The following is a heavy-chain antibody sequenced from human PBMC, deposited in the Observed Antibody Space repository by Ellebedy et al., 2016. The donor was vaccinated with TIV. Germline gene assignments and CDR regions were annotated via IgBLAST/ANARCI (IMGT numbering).Heavy chain of an antibody. Sequence: ASVKVSCKASGDTFTSYGISWVRQAPGQGLEWMGWISAHNGNTQFAKKFQGRVTMSTDTSTSTAYMELSSLRSEDTAVYYCATGGIAAAGTYYYYNGMDVWGQGTTVTVSS. D-gene: IGHD6-13*01. CDR1: GDTFTSYG. CDR3: ATGGIAAAGTYYYYNGMDV. J-gene: IGHJ6*02. V-gene: IGHV1-18*01. CDR2: ISAHNGNT.